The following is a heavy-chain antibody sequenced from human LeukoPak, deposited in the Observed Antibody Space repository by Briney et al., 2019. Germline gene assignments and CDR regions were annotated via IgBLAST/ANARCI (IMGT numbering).Heavy chain of an antibody. CDR1: VDTFTTYG. Sequence: ASVKVSCKASVDTFTTYGINWVRQAPGQEREWMGWISAYNGGYPNYAHRVKGRVTMTTTTSTSTDYMELRRRGSNDTAVYYCERDKAIFGVVGGGFDLWGRGTLVTVS. J-gene: IGHJ2*01. V-gene: IGHV1-18*01. CDR3: ERDKAIFGVVGGGFDL. CDR2: ISAYNGGYP. D-gene: IGHD3-3*01.